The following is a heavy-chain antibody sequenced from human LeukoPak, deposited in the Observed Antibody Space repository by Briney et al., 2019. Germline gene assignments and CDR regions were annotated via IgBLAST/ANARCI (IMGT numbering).Heavy chain of an antibody. D-gene: IGHD3-10*01. V-gene: IGHV3-33*01. Sequence: GGSLRLSCAASGFTFSSYGMHWVRQAPGKGLEWVAVIWYDGSNKYYADSVKGRFTISRDNSKNTLYLQMNSLRAEDTAVYYCARDSQLRVLWFGESIFGLDYWGQGTLVTVSS. CDR1: GFTFSSYG. CDR3: ARDSQLRVLWFGESIFGLDY. CDR2: IWYDGSNK. J-gene: IGHJ4*02.